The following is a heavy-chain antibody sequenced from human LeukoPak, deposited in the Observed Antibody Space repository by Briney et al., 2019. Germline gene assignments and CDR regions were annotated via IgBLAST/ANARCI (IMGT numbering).Heavy chain of an antibody. CDR1: GGSFSGYY. Sequence: SETQSLTCAVYGGSFSGYYWSWIRQPPGKGLEWIGEINHSGSTNYNPSLKSRVTISVDTSKNQFSLKLSSVTAADTAVYYCARGHYDYVWGSYRPFDYWGQGTLVTVSS. CDR2: INHSGST. J-gene: IGHJ4*02. CDR3: ARGHYDYVWGSYRPFDY. D-gene: IGHD3-16*02. V-gene: IGHV4-34*01.